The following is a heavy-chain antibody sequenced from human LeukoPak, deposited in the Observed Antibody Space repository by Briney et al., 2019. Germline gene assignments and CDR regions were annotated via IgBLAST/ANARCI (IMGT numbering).Heavy chain of an antibody. D-gene: IGHD2-15*01. CDR3: ARAARYCSGGSCLDY. V-gene: IGHV4-39*07. CDR2: IYYSGST. CDR1: GGSISSSNYY. Sequence: PSETLSLTCTVSGGSISSSNYYWGWIRQPPGKGLAWIGTIYYSGSTYYNPSLKSRVTISVDKSKNQFSLKLSSVTAADTAVYYCARAARYCSGGSCLDYWGQGTLVTVSS. J-gene: IGHJ4*02.